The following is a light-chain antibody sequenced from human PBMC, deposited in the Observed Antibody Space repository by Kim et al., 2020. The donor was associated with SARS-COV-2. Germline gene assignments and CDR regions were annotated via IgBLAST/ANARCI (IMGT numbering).Light chain of an antibody. Sequence: ASVGDRVTITCRASQSVSDWLAWYQQKPGKAPKLLIYKASSLQSGVPSRFSGSGSGTEFTLTISSLQPDDFAIYYCLRYNDYSGTFGQGTKVDIK. V-gene: IGKV1-5*03. CDR1: QSVSDW. J-gene: IGKJ2*01. CDR3: LRYNDYSGT. CDR2: KAS.